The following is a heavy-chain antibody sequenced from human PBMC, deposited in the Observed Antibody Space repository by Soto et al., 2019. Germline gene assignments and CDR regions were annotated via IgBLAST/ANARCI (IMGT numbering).Heavy chain of an antibody. Sequence: PGGSLRLSCAASGFTFSSYGMHWVRQAPGKGLEWVAVIWYDGSNKYYADSVKGRFTISRDNSKNTLYLQMNSLRAEDTAVYYCARDRSPPHYDFWSGYFSHGNVVYGMDGWGQGTTVTVSS. CDR1: GFTFSSYG. J-gene: IGHJ6*02. V-gene: IGHV3-33*01. CDR2: IWYDGSNK. D-gene: IGHD3-3*01. CDR3: ARDRSPPHYDFWSGYFSHGNVVYGMDG.